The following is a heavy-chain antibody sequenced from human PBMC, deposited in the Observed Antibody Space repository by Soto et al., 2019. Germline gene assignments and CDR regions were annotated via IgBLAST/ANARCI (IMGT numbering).Heavy chain of an antibody. Sequence: QLQLQESGSRLVKPSQTLSLTCAVSGGSISSGGYSWSWIRQPPGKGLEWIGYIYHSGGTYYNPSLKSRVTISVDRSKNQFSLKLSSVTAADTAVYYCARSLDIVLVPAVMQVGWFDPWGQGTLVTVSS. D-gene: IGHD2-2*03. CDR2: IYHSGGT. CDR3: ARSLDIVLVPAVMQVGWFDP. V-gene: IGHV4-30-2*01. CDR1: GGSISSGGYS. J-gene: IGHJ5*02.